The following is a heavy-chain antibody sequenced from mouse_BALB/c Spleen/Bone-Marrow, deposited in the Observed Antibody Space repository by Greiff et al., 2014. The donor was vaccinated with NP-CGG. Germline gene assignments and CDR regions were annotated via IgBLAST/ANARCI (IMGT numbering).Heavy chain of an antibody. CDR1: GFTFSSYT. J-gene: IGHJ2*01. CDR2: ISNGGGST. D-gene: IGHD1-1*01. Sequence: EVQLVESGGGLVQPGGSLKLSCAASGFTFSSYTMSWVRQTPEKRLEWVAYISNGGGSTYYPDTVKGRFTISRDNAKNTLYLQMSSLKSEDTAMYYCARIITTYFDYWGQGTTLTVSS. V-gene: IGHV5-12-2*01. CDR3: ARIITTYFDY.